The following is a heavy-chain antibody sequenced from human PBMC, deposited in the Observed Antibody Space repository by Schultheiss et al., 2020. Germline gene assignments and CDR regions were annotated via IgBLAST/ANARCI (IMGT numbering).Heavy chain of an antibody. V-gene: IGHV4-59*12. CDR2: IYYSGST. CDR3: ARGPYYDILTGYHPQYYYYGMDV. J-gene: IGHJ6*02. D-gene: IGHD3-9*01. Sequence: SETLSLTCTVSGGSISSSKRTWIRQPPGKGLQWIGYIYYSGSTNYNPSLKSRVTMSVDTSKNQFSLKLSSVTAADTAVYYCARGPYYDILTGYHPQYYYYGMDVWGLGTTVTVAS. CDR1: GGSISSSK.